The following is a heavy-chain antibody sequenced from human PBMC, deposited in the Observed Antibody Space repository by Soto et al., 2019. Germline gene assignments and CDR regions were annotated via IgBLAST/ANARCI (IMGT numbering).Heavy chain of an antibody. D-gene: IGHD2-2*01. CDR3: ARSLVAGVGRVGFDN. CDR1: GFMLGSFS. CDR2: ISHSSSYI. V-gene: IGHV3-21*01. Sequence: EVQLVESGGGLVKPGGSLRLSCGASGFMLGSFSMNWVRQAPGKGLEWVSSISHSSSYIYYADSVKGRFTISRDNAKNPLYLQMNRLGAGDPAIYYCARSLVAGVGRVGFDNWGQGTLVTVSS. J-gene: IGHJ5*02.